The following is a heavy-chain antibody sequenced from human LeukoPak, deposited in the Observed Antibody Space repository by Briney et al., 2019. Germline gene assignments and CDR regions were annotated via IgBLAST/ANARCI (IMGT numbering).Heavy chain of an antibody. CDR1: GFTFDDYA. J-gene: IGHJ4*02. D-gene: IGHD6-19*01. CDR3: ARDGHSSGWLDY. Sequence: LRLSCGASGFTFDDYAMHWVRQPPGKGLEWIGNIYYSGHTNYKPSLKNRVTISLDTSKNQFSLKLTSVTAADTAVYYCARDGHSSGWLDYWGQGAMITVSS. CDR2: IYYSGHT. V-gene: IGHV4-59*01.